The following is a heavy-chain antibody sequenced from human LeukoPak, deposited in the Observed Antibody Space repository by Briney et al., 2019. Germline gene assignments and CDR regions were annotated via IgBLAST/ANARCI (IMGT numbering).Heavy chain of an antibody. CDR3: AKGRMDWNAGYYYYYMDV. CDR2: ISGSGGST. Sequence: GGSLRLSCAASGFTFSSYAMSWVRQAPGKGLEWVSAISGSGGSTYYADSVKGRFTISRDNSKNTLYLQMNSLRAEDTAVYYCAKGRMDWNAGYYYYYMDVWGKGTTVTVSS. V-gene: IGHV3-23*01. CDR1: GFTFSSYA. J-gene: IGHJ6*03. D-gene: IGHD1-1*01.